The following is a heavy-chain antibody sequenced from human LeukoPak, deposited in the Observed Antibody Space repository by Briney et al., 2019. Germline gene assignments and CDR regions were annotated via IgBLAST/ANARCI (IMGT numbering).Heavy chain of an antibody. V-gene: IGHV4-59*01. CDR3: ARRPGSYLDV. CDR1: GGSISSYY. Sequence: PSETLSLTCTVSGGSISSYYWNWIRQPPGKGLEWIGYIYYSGSTNYNPSLKSRVTISVDTSKNQFSLKLSSVTAADTAVYYCARRPGSYLDVWGQGTTVTVSS. J-gene: IGHJ6*02. D-gene: IGHD3-10*01. CDR2: IYYSGST.